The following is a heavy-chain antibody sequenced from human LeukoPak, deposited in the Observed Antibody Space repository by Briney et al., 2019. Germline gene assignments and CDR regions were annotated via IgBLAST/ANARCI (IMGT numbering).Heavy chain of an antibody. V-gene: IGHV5-51*01. Sequence: PGESLKISCKGSGYSFSNYWIGWVRQMPGKGLEWMGIIYPGDSATRYIPSFQGQVTISADKSISTAYLQWSSLKASDTAMYYCARQYCSSTNCYTGSSYYLDYWGQGTLVTVFS. D-gene: IGHD2-2*02. J-gene: IGHJ4*02. CDR2: IYPGDSAT. CDR1: GYSFSNYW. CDR3: ARQYCSSTNCYTGSSYYLDY.